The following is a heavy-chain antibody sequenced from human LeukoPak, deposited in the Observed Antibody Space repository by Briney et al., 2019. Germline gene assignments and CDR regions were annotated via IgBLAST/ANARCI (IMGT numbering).Heavy chain of an antibody. CDR1: GYTFTSYD. V-gene: IGHV1-8*01. CDR3: ARGDRGYYYYGMDV. CDR2: RNPNSGNT. J-gene: IGHJ6*04. Sequence: ASVKVSCKASGYTFTSYDINWVRQGTGQGLELEGFRNPNSGNTGYAQQFQGRVTMTRNTSTSTAYMELSSLSSEDTAMYYCARGDRGYYYYGMDVWGTGTTVTVSS.